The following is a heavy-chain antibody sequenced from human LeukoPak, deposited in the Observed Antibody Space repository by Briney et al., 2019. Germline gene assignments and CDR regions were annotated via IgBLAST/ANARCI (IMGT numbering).Heavy chain of an antibody. D-gene: IGHD3-22*01. CDR1: GFTLSSYE. V-gene: IGHV3-23*01. Sequence: GGSLRLSCTASGFTLSSYEMSWIRQAPGKGLEWVSSIDYSGGSTYYADSVKGRFTISRDNSKNTLYLQLNSLRGDDTAVYSCARGTYYDSRGYSGVRLFDYWGQGTLVTVSS. J-gene: IGHJ4*02. CDR3: ARGTYYDSRGYSGVRLFDY. CDR2: IDYSGGST.